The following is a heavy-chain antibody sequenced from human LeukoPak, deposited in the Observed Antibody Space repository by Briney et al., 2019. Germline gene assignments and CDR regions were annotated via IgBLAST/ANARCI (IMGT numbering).Heavy chain of an antibody. J-gene: IGHJ4*02. D-gene: IGHD1-14*01. CDR1: GFSFNTFA. Sequence: PGGSLGLSCAASGFSFNTFAMHWVRQAPGKGLEYVSAISRDGYDTHYANSLKVRFTTSRDNSRNTLYPQMGSLTAEDLAMYYCARVREGLWYYFDYWGQGTLVTVSS. V-gene: IGHV3-64*01. CDR2: ISRDGYDT. CDR3: ARVREGLWYYFDY.